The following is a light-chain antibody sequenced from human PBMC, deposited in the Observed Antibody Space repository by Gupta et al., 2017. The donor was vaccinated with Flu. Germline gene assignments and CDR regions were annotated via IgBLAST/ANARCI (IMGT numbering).Light chain of an antibody. J-gene: IGLJ2*01. CDR1: NSDIGTFDL. V-gene: IGLV2-23*02. CDR2: AVS. Sequence: SCTGTNSDIGTFDLVSWYRQLPGKAPKLLIYAVSTRHPGVSDRFSGSRSGNTASLTISGPQTEDEADYYCCPYAGSSTYPVFGGGTKLPVL. CDR3: CPYAGSSTYPV.